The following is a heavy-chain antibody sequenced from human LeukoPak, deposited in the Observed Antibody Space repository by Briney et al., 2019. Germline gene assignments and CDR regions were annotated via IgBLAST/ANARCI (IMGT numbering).Heavy chain of an antibody. Sequence: GGSLRLSCAASGFTVSSNYMSWVRQAPGKGLEWVSIIYSGGSTFYADSVKGRFTISRDNSKNTLYLQMNSLRAEDTAVYYCARDRRFGELDYWGQGTLVTVSS. D-gene: IGHD3-10*01. V-gene: IGHV3-53*01. CDR1: GFTVSSNY. CDR3: ARDRRFGELDY. J-gene: IGHJ4*02. CDR2: IYSGGST.